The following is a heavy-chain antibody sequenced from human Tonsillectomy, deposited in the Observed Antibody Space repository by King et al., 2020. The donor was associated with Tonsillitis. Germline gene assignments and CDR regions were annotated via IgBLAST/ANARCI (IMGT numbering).Heavy chain of an antibody. CDR1: GFTFRTYS. CDR3: AREVGDYTFGAAYYYYYGMDV. Sequence: VQLVESGGGLVRPGGSLRLSGAASGFTFRTYSMNWVRQAPGKGLEWVSSISSSSSYIYYADSVKGRFTSSRDNAKNSLYLQMNSLRAEDTAVYYCAREVGDYTFGAAYYYYYGMDVWGQGTTVTVSS. CDR2: ISSSSSYI. J-gene: IGHJ6*02. V-gene: IGHV3-21*01. D-gene: IGHD4-17*01.